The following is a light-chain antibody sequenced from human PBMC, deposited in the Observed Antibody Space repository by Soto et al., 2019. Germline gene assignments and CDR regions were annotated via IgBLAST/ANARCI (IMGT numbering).Light chain of an antibody. Sequence: QSVLIQPPSASGTPGQRVTISCSGISSNIGSNTVNWYQQLPGTAPKLLIYNNSQRPSGVPDRFSGSKCGTSGSLAISGLQSEDEAYYYCAAWDDSPNGPVFGGGTQLTVL. CDR3: AAWDDSPNGPV. CDR1: SSNIGSNT. CDR2: NNS. V-gene: IGLV1-44*01. J-gene: IGLJ2*01.